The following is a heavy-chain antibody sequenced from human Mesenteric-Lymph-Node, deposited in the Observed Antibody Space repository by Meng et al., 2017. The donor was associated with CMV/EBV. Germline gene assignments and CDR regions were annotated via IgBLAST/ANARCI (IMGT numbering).Heavy chain of an antibody. V-gene: IGHV1-2*06. D-gene: IGHD6-13*01. J-gene: IGHJ5*02. Sequence: SGYTFPGYYVHWVRQAPGQGLEWMGRISPYSGGTHYAQKFQGSVTMTRDTSISTAYMELSRLRSDDTAVYYCARGPAHSSSWYNWFDPWGQGTLVTVSS. CDR1: GYTFPGYY. CDR2: ISPYSGGT. CDR3: ARGPAHSSSWYNWFDP.